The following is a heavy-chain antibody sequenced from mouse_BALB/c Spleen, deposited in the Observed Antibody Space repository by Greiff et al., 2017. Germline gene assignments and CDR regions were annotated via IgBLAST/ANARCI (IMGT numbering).Heavy chain of an antibody. J-gene: IGHJ2*02. V-gene: IGHV1-54*01. Sequence: VQLQESGAELVRPGSSVKMSCKASGYAFTSYWMNWVKQRPGQGLEWIGEIYPGDGGTNYNEKFKGKATLTADKSSSTAYMQLSSLTSDDSAVYFCARKTGGYWGQGTSVTVSS. CDR1: GYAFTSYW. CDR3: ARKTGGY. CDR2: IYPGDGGT.